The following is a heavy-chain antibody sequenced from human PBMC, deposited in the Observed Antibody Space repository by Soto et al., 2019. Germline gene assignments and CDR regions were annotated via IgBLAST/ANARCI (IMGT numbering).Heavy chain of an antibody. D-gene: IGHD6-13*01. Sequence: GASVEVSCKASGYTFTSYCISWVLQAPGQGLEWMGWISAYSGNTNYAQKLQGRVTMTTDTSTSTAYMELRSLRSDDTAVYYCARDSSSTPLDWFDPWGQGTLVTVS. CDR1: GYTFTSYC. V-gene: IGHV1-18*01. J-gene: IGHJ5*02. CDR3: ARDSSSTPLDWFDP. CDR2: ISAYSGNT.